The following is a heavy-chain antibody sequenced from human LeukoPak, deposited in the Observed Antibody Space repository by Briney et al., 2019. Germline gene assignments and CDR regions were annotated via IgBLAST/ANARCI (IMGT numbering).Heavy chain of an antibody. CDR1: GGSISSGGYS. D-gene: IGHD4-17*01. V-gene: IGHV4-30-2*02. Sequence: SQTLSLTCAVSGGSISSGGYSWSWIRQPPGKGLEWIGYIYHSGSTYYNPSLKSRVTISVDTSKNQFSLKLSSVTAADTAVYYCARGFSDYGDYRRKFPPDYWGQGTLVTVSS. J-gene: IGHJ4*02. CDR2: IYHSGST. CDR3: ARGFSDYGDYRRKFPPDY.